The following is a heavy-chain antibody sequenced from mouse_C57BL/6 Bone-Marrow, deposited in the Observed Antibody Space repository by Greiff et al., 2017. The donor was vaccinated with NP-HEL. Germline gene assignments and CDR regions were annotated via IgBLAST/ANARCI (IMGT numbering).Heavy chain of an antibody. Sequence: VKLQESGPELVKPGASVKISCKASGYAFSSSWMNWVKQRPGKGLEWIGRIYPGDGDTNYNGKFKGKATLTADKSSSTAYMQLSSLTSEDSAVYFCARGWLPHYFDYWGQGTTLTVSS. V-gene: IGHV1-82*01. D-gene: IGHD2-3*01. CDR1: GYAFSSSW. J-gene: IGHJ2*01. CDR3: ARGWLPHYFDY. CDR2: IYPGDGDT.